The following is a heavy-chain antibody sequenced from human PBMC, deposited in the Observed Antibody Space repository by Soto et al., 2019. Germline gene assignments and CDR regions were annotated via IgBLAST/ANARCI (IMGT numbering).Heavy chain of an antibody. CDR3: SKRPVTNRNYYDY. CDR2: IYPGDSDT. V-gene: IGHV5-51*01. Sequence: PGDSLKISCKGSGYIFTNYWIGWGLQMPGKGLEWMGIIYPGDSDTRYSPSFQGQVTISADKSISTAYLQWSSLKASDTAMYYCSKRPVTNRNYYDYWGQGTLDIVSS. CDR1: GYIFTNYW. J-gene: IGHJ4*02. D-gene: IGHD4-17*01.